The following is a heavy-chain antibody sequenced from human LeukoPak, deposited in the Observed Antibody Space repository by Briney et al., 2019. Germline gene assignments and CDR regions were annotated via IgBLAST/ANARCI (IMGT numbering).Heavy chain of an antibody. CDR2: IYLSGST. V-gene: IGHV4-4*02. Sequence: PSETLSLTCAVSGGSISSSNWWSWVRRPPGKGLEWIGEIYLSGSTNYNPSLKSRVTISVDKSKNQFSLKLSSVTAADTAVYYCARHLAYSGSYFPSWGQGTLVTVSS. J-gene: IGHJ5*02. D-gene: IGHD1-26*01. CDR1: GGSISSSNW. CDR3: ARHLAYSGSYFPS.